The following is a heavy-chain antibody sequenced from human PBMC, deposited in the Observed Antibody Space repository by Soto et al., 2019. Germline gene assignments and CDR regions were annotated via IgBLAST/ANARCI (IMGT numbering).Heavy chain of an antibody. Sequence: PSVKAAGKTSACRVSNFVFTGARPVPGQGLEWMGWISAYTDTPNYAQKFQGRVTMTIDTSTSTAYMDLRSLTSDDTAVYYCARVIPGVEAWFDPWGQGTLVTVSS. CDR2: ISAYTDTP. CDR1: ACRVSNFV. CDR3: ARVIPGVEAWFDP. J-gene: IGHJ5*02. V-gene: IGHV1-18*01. D-gene: IGHD2-2*01.